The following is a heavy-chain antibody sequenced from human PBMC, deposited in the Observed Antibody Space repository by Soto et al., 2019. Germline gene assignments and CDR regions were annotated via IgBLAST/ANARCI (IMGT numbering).Heavy chain of an antibody. CDR1: GFTFSDYY. V-gene: IGHV3-11*05. Sequence: GGSLRLSCAASGFTFSDYYMNWIRQAPGKGLEWVSYISSSSSSTNYADSVKGRFTISRDNAKNSLFLQMNSLRAEDTAVYYCARDSVYYGDYEFKYFDYWGQGTLVTVSS. CDR2: ISSSSSST. CDR3: ARDSVYYGDYEFKYFDY. J-gene: IGHJ4*02. D-gene: IGHD4-17*01.